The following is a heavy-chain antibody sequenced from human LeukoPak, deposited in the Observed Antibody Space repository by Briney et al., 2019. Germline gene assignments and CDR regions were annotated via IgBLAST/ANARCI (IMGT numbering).Heavy chain of an antibody. Sequence: PSETLSLTCTVSGGSISTYYWSWIRQPPGKGQEWIGYIYYTGSTEHNPSLKSRVTLSVDTPKNHFSLRLNSVTAGDTAVYYCARARYYYDSSGYPYWYFDIWGRGTLVTVFS. CDR1: GGSISTYY. J-gene: IGHJ2*01. V-gene: IGHV4-59*01. CDR3: ARARYYYDSSGYPYWYFDI. CDR2: IYYTGST. D-gene: IGHD3-22*01.